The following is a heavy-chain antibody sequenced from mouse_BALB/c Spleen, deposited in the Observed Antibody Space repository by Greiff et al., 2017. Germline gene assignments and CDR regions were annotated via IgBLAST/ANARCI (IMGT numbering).Heavy chain of an antibody. CDR1: GFTFSSFG. Sequence: EVQLVESGGGLVQPGGSRKLSCAASGFTFSSFGMHWVRQAPEKGLEWVAYISSGSSTIYYADTVKGRFTISRDNPKNTLFLQMTSLRSEDTAMYYCAKGSSLWYFDVWGAGTTVTVSS. J-gene: IGHJ1*01. D-gene: IGHD1-1*01. V-gene: IGHV5-17*02. CDR3: AKGSSLWYFDV. CDR2: ISSGSSTI.